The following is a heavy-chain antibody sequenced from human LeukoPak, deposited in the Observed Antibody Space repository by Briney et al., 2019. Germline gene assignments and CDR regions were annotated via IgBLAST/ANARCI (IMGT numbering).Heavy chain of an antibody. J-gene: IGHJ5*01. Sequence: SETLSLTCTVSGGSISSSSYYWGWIRQPPGKGLEWVGSIYYTGSTYCNPSLKSRVTISVDTSKNQFSLKLSSVTAADTAVYYCARGPPVLLWFGEFASWGQGTLVTVSS. CDR3: ARGPPVLLWFGEFAS. D-gene: IGHD3-10*01. CDR1: GGSISSSSYY. V-gene: IGHV4-39*07. CDR2: IYYTGST.